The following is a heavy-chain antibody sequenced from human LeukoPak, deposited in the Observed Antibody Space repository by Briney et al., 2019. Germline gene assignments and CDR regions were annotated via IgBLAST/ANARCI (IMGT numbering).Heavy chain of an antibody. CDR1: GFTFDDYA. CDR3: AKGVEMATITYFDY. V-gene: IGHV3-9*03. J-gene: IGHJ4*02. D-gene: IGHD5-24*01. CDR2: ISWNSGSI. Sequence: PGRSLRLSCAASGFTFDDYAMHWVRQAPGKGLEWFSGISWNSGSIGYADSVKGRFTISRDNAKNSLYLQMNSLRAEDMALYYCAKGVEMATITYFDYWGQGTLVTVSS.